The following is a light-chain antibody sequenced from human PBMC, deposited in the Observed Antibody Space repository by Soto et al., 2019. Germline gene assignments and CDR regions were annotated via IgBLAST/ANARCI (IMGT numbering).Light chain of an antibody. V-gene: IGKV3-20*01. Sequence: EIVLTQSPGTLSLSPGERVTLSCRASQSVSSNYLAWYQQKPGQAPRLLIYSASSRATGIPDMFSGSGSGTDFTLTINRLEPEDFAVSYCQQYGGSPRVTFGGGTKVEIK. CDR2: SAS. J-gene: IGKJ4*01. CDR1: QSVSSNY. CDR3: QQYGGSPRVT.